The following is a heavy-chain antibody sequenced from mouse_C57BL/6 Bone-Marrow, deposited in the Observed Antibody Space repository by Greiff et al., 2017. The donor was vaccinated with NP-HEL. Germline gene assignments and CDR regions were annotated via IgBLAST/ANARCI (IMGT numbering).Heavy chain of an antibody. CDR2: IYPGSGNT. D-gene: IGHD1-1*01. V-gene: IGHV1-66*01. Sequence: QVQLKESGPELVKPGASVKISCKASGYSFTSYYIHWVKQRPGQGLEWIGWIYPGSGNTKYNEKFKGKATLTADTSSSTAYMQLSSLTSEDSAVYYCAREIGIYYGSSYGAMDYWGQGTSVTVSS. CDR1: GYSFTSYY. J-gene: IGHJ4*01. CDR3: AREIGIYYGSSYGAMDY.